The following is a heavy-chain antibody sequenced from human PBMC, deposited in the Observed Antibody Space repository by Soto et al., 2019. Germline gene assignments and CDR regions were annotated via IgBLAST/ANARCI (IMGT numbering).Heavy chain of an antibody. CDR2: IYYSGST. CDR3: ARDGGYSYGLDY. J-gene: IGHJ4*02. D-gene: IGHD5-18*01. CDR1: GGSMSSYY. V-gene: IGHV4-59*01. Sequence: QVQLQESGPGLVKPSETLSLTCTVSGGSMSSYYWSWIRQPPGKGLAWIGYIYYSGSTNYNPSLKGRVTISVDTSKNQFSLKLSSVTAADTAVYYCARDGGYSYGLDYWGQGTLVTVSS.